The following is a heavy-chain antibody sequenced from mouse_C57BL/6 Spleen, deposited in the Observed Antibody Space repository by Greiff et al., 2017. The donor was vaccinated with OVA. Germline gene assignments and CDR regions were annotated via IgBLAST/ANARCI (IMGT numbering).Heavy chain of an antibody. CDR2: FNPYNDDT. CDR3: ARGDYGSSYDWYFDV. D-gene: IGHD1-1*01. CDR1: GYTFTTYP. V-gene: IGHV1-47*01. Sequence: QVQLQQSGAELVKPGASVKMSCKASGYTFTTYPIEWMKQNHGKSLEWIGNFNPYNDDTKYNEKFKGKATLTVEKSSSTVYLELSRLPSDDSAVYYCARGDYGSSYDWYFDVWGTGTTVTVSS. J-gene: IGHJ1*03.